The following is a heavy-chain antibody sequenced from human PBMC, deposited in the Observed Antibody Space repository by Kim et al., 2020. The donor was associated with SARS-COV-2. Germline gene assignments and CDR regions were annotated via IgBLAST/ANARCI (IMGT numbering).Heavy chain of an antibody. Sequence: SETLSLTCTVSGGPISSYYRSWIRQPPGKGLEWIGYIYYSGSTNYNPSFKSRVTISVDTSKNQFSLKLSTVTAADTAVYYCARESVLGYFDWGYYYYYYIDVWGQGATVTVSS. CDR3: ARESVLGYFDWGYYYYYYIDV. CDR2: IYYSGST. V-gene: IGHV4-59*01. J-gene: IGHJ6*03. CDR1: GGPISSYY. D-gene: IGHD3-9*01.